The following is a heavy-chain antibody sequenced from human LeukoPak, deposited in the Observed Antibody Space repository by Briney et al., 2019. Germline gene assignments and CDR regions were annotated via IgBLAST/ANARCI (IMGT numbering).Heavy chain of an antibody. J-gene: IGHJ4*02. CDR2: ISSSSSI. V-gene: IGHV3-48*02. CDR1: GFTFSSYN. CDR3: ARQRQGSFDY. Sequence: GGSLRLSCAASGFTFSSYNMNWVRQAPGKGLEWISFISSSSSISYADSVKGRFTISRDNAKNSLYLQMNSLRDEDTAVFYCARQRQGSFDYWGQGTLVTVSS. D-gene: IGHD2-15*01.